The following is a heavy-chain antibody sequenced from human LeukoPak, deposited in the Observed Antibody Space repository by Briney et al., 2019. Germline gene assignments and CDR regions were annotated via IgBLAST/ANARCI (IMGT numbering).Heavy chain of an antibody. CDR2: INVYNGIT. CDR3: ARDIDPSAAGTPSNY. D-gene: IGHD6-13*01. CDR1: GYTFNTYG. Sequence: ASVKVSCKASGYTFNTYGITWVRQAPGQGLEWMGWINVYNGITNYAQKFQGRVTMTTDTSTSTAYMELRSLRSDDTAVYYCARDIDPSAAGTPSNYWGQGTLVTVSS. V-gene: IGHV1-18*01. J-gene: IGHJ4*02.